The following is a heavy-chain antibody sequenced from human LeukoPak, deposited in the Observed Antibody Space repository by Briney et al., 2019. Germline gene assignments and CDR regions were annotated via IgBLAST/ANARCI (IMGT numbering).Heavy chain of an antibody. V-gene: IGHV3-23*01. CDR3: AKVKASWWVQVFDY. J-gene: IGHJ4*02. CDR2: ISGSDGST. CDR1: GFPFSSYA. Sequence: GSLRLSWAASGFPFSSYAISWVRQAPGKGLGWVSTISGSDGSTNYADSVKGRFTISRDNSKNTLYLQMNSLRAEDTAVYYCAKVKASWWVQVFDYWGQGALVTVSS. D-gene: IGHD1-1*01.